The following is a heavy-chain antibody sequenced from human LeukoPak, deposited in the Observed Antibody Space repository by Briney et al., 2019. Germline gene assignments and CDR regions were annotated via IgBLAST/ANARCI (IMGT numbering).Heavy chain of an antibody. Sequence: SETLSLTCTVSGGSISSYYWSWIRQPPGKGLEWIGYIYYSGSTNYNPSLKSRVTISVDTSKNQFSLKLTSVTAADTAVYYCASNPTQGYYYYMDVWGKGTTVTVSS. CDR1: GGSISSYY. CDR3: ASNPTQGYYYYMDV. J-gene: IGHJ6*03. CDR2: IYYSGST. V-gene: IGHV4-59*08.